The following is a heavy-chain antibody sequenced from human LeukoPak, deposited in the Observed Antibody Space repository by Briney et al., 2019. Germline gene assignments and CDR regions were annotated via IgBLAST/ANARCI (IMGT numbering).Heavy chain of an antibody. CDR1: GFTFISYA. CDR3: AKERIDYYYDSSGYFYGDFDY. J-gene: IGHJ4*02. D-gene: IGHD3-22*01. Sequence: QPGGSLRLSCAPAGFTFISYAISWVRQAPGKGLEWVSAISGGGGTTYYADSVKGRFTISRDNSKNTLYLQMNTLRAEDTAVYYCAKERIDYYYDSSGYFYGDFDYWGQGTLVTVSS. V-gene: IGHV3-23*01. CDR2: ISGGGGTT.